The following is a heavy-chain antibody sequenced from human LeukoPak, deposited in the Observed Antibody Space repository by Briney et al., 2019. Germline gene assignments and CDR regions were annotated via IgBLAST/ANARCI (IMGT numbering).Heavy chain of an antibody. D-gene: IGHD3-22*01. V-gene: IGHV3-23*01. CDR1: GFTFSSYA. Sequence: GASLRLSCAASGFTFSSYAMSWVRQAPGKGLEWVSAISGSGGSTYYADSVKGRFTISRDNSKNTLYLQMNSLRAEDTAVYYCAKSAGGITMIVVVIVYFDYWGQGTLVTVSS. CDR2: ISGSGGST. J-gene: IGHJ4*02. CDR3: AKSAGGITMIVVVIVYFDY.